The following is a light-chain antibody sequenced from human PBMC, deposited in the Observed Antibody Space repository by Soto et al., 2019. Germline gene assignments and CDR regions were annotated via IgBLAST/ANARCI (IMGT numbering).Light chain of an antibody. V-gene: IGKV3-20*01. CDR3: HQYDSSPLT. Sequence: EIVLTQSPGTLSLSPGERATLSYRASQSVSSSYLAWYQQKPGQAPRLLIYGASSRATGIPDRFSGSESGTDFTLTISRLEPEDFAVYYCHQYDSSPLTFGGGTKVEIK. J-gene: IGKJ4*01. CDR2: GAS. CDR1: QSVSSSY.